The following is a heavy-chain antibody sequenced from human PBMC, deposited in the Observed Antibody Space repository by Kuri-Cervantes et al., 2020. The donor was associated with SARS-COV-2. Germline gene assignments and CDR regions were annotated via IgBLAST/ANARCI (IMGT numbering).Heavy chain of an antibody. CDR1: GGTFSSYA. D-gene: IGHD2-2*02. Sequence: SVKVSCKASGGTFSSYAISWVRQAPGQGLEWTGGIIPIFGTANYAQKFQGRVTITTDESTSTAYMELSSLRSEDTAVYYCARGGDCSSTSCYISRLFDYWGQGTLVTVSS. CDR2: IIPIFGTA. V-gene: IGHV1-69*05. J-gene: IGHJ4*02. CDR3: ARGGDCSSTSCYISRLFDY.